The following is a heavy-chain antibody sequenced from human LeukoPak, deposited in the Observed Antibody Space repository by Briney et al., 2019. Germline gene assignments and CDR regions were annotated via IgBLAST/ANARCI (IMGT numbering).Heavy chain of an antibody. Sequence: PGGSLRLSCAASGFTLSSSAMSWVRQAPGKGLEWVSVMTEGGATYYADSVRGRFIISRDNSKNMVYLQMNSLRVDDTAVYYCAKLLLDWGQGTLVNLSS. CDR1: GFTLSSSA. D-gene: IGHD3-22*01. J-gene: IGHJ4*02. V-gene: IGHV3-23*01. CDR3: AKLLLD. CDR2: MTEGGAT.